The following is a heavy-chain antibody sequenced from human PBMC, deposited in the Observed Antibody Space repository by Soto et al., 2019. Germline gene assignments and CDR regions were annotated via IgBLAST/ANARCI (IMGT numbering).Heavy chain of an antibody. CDR1: GFTFSSYA. V-gene: IGHV3-30-3*01. CDR2: ISYDGSNK. J-gene: IGHJ6*02. Sequence: GGSLRLSCAASGFTFSSYAMHWVRQAPGKGLEWVAVISYDGSNKYYADSVKGRFTISRGNSKNTLYLQMNSLRAEDTAVYYCARDLYYGMDVWGQGTTVTVS. CDR3: ARDLYYGMDV.